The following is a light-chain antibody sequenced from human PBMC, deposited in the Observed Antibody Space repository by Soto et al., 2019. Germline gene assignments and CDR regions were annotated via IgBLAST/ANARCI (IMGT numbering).Light chain of an antibody. Sequence: EIVLTQSPATLSLSPGERATLSCRASQSVSSYFAWYQQKPGQAPRLLIYDASNRATGIPARFSGSGSGTDFTLTISSLEPEDFAVYSCQQRSNWPLTFGQGPKVEIK. CDR3: QQRSNWPLT. CDR1: QSVSSY. CDR2: DAS. V-gene: IGKV3-11*01. J-gene: IGKJ1*01.